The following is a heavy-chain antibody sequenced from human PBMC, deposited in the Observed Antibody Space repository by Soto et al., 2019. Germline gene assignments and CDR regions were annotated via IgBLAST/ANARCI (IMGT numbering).Heavy chain of an antibody. CDR2: IRSEANSYAT. J-gene: IGHJ4*02. D-gene: IGHD3-3*01. V-gene: IGHV3-73*02. CDR1: GFTFSGSA. CDR3: AMGVYDFWSGHPKGLDY. Sequence: EVQLVESGGGLVQPGGSLKLSCAASGFTFSGSAMHWVRQASGKGLEWVGRIRSEANSYATAYAVSVKGKFTISRDDSRNTAYLQMNSLKTEDTAVYYCAMGVYDFWSGHPKGLDYWGQGTVVTVSS.